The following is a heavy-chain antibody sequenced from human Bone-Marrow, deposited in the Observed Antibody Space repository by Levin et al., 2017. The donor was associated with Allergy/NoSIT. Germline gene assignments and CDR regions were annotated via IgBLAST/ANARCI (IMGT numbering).Heavy chain of an antibody. CDR2: ISWNSGSI. J-gene: IGHJ4*02. D-gene: IGHD3-16*01. CDR1: GFTFDDYA. V-gene: IGHV3-9*01. CDR3: AKGTFGGVMATLDY. Sequence: GGSLRLSCAASGFTFDDYAMHWVRQAPGKGLEWVSGISWNSGSIGYADSVKGRFTISRDNAKNSLYLQMNSLRAEDTALYYCAKGTFGGVMATLDYWGQGTLVTVSS.